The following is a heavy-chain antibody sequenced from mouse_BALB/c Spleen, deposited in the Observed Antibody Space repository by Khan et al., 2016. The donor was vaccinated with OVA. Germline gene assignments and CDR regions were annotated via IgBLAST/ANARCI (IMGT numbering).Heavy chain of an antibody. J-gene: IGHJ4*01. CDR1: GYSITSDYA. CDR3: AIGTTY. CDR2: NSYSGSS. D-gene: IGHD2-12*01. Sequence: EVQLQESGPGLVKPSQSLSLTCTVTGYSITSDYAWNWIRQFPGNKLEWMGYNSYSGSSSYHPSPKSRISITRETSKNQYFLQLNSMTSEDTATYYCAIGTTYWGQGTSVTLSS. V-gene: IGHV3-2*02.